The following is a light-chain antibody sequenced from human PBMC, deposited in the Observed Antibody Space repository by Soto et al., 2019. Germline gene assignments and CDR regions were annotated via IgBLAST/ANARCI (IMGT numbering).Light chain of an antibody. J-gene: IGKJ4*01. V-gene: IGKV1-5*03. CDR2: KAS. CDR1: TSISTW. Sequence: DIQMTKSPSTLSASVGDRVTITCRASTSISTWLAWYQQKPGKAPKLLIYKASSLEGGVPSRFGGSGSGTLFNTTISSLHPDDFATYYCQQYNAYPLTFGGGTKVDIK. CDR3: QQYNAYPLT.